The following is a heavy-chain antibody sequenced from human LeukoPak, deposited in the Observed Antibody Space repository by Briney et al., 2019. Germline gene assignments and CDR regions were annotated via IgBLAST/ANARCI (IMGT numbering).Heavy chain of an antibody. Sequence: GGSLRLSCAASGFTFSSYGMHWVSQAPGKGLEWVAVISYDGSNKYYADSVKGRFTISRDNSKNTLYLQMNSLRAEDTAVYYCAGGGIAVAANYWGQGTLVTVSS. CDR2: ISYDGSNK. V-gene: IGHV3-30*03. D-gene: IGHD6-19*01. CDR1: GFTFSSYG. J-gene: IGHJ4*02. CDR3: AGGGIAVAANY.